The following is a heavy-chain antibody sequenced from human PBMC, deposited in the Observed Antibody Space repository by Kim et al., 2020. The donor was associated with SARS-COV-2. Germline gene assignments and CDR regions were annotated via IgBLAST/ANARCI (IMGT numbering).Heavy chain of an antibody. D-gene: IGHD4-17*01. CDR1: GFTFSSYG. J-gene: IGHJ2*01. Sequence: GGSLRLSCAASGFTFSSYGMHWVRQAPGKGLEWVAVISYDGSNKYYADSVKGRFTISRDNSKNTLYLQMNSLRAEDTAVYYCAKDGGTVTTFYWYFDLWGRGTLVTVSS. CDR2: ISYDGSNK. V-gene: IGHV3-30*18. CDR3: AKDGGTVTTFYWYFDL.